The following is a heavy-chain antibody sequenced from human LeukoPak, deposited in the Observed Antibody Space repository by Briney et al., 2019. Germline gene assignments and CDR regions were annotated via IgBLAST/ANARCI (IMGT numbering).Heavy chain of an antibody. V-gene: IGHV3-48*01. CDR3: AKDLEGYYVSSGYSY. CDR2: FSISSTI. CDR1: GFTVSSYS. D-gene: IGHD3-22*01. Sequence: GESLRLSCATSGFTVSSYSMNWVRQAPGKGLEWVSCFSISSTIYYADSVKGRFTISRDNAENSLYLQMNSLRAEDTAVYYCAKDLEGYYVSSGYSYWGQGTLVTVSS. J-gene: IGHJ4*02.